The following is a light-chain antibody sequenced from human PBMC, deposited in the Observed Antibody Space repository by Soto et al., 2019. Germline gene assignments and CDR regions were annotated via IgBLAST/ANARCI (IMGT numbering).Light chain of an antibody. CDR3: QQRSNWPPIT. CDR2: GAS. V-gene: IGKV3-11*01. Sequence: ETVMTQSPATLSVSPGERATLSCRASQSVSSDLAWYQQKPGQAPRLLIFGASTRATSIPARFSGSGSGTDFTLTISSLGPEDFAVYYCQQRSNWPPITFGQGTRLEIK. J-gene: IGKJ5*01. CDR1: QSVSSD.